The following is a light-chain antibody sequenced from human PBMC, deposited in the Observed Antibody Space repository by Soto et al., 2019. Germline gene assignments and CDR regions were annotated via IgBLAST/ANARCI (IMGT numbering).Light chain of an antibody. V-gene: IGLV2-11*01. CDR1: SSDVGGYNY. CDR2: DVS. J-gene: IGLJ1*01. CDR3: CSYAASNTCV. Sequence: QSALTQPRSVSGSPGQSVTISCTGTSSDVGGYNYVSWYQQYSGKAPKVMIYDVSKRPSGVPDRFSGSKSGNTASLTISGLQAEDEADYYCCSYAASNTCVFGTGTQLTVL.